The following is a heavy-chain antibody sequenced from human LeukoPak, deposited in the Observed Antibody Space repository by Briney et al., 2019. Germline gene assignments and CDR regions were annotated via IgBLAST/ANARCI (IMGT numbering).Heavy chain of an antibody. Sequence: PGGSLRLSCAASGFTFNTYIMHWVRQSPGKGLEWVAVMSHPGTSIDYADSVKGRFTISRDNSKNTLYLQMNGLQTDDTAVYYCATDLRYGSNFFFQYWGLGTLVAVSS. CDR2: MSHPGTSI. CDR1: GFTFNTYI. CDR3: ATDLRYGSNFFFQY. V-gene: IGHV3-30*14. J-gene: IGHJ4*02. D-gene: IGHD5-18*01.